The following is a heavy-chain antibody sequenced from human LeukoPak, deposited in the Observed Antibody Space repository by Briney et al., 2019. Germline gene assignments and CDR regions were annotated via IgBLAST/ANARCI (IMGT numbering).Heavy chain of an antibody. Sequence: GRSLRLSCAASGFTFSSYAMHWVRQAPGKGLEWVAVISYDGSNKYYADSVKGRFTISRDNSKNTPYLQMNSLRAEDTAVYYCAKDSADYSNTVGGVDYWGQGTLVTVSS. V-gene: IGHV3-30*04. CDR1: GFTFSSYA. D-gene: IGHD4-11*01. CDR2: ISYDGSNK. CDR3: AKDSADYSNTVGGVDY. J-gene: IGHJ4*02.